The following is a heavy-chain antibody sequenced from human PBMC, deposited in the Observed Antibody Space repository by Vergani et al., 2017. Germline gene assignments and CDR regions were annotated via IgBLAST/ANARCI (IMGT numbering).Heavy chain of an antibody. D-gene: IGHD3-16*02. CDR1: GFTFSSYG. Sequence: QVQLVESGGGVVQPGGSLRLSCAASGFTFSSYGMHWVRQAPGKGLEWVAFIRYDGSNKDYADSVKGRFTISRDNSKNTLYLQMNSLRAEDTAVYYCAKDLDDYVWGSYHPGDYWGQGTLVTVSS. CDR2: IRYDGSNK. J-gene: IGHJ4*02. V-gene: IGHV3-30*02. CDR3: AKDLDDYVWGSYHPGDY.